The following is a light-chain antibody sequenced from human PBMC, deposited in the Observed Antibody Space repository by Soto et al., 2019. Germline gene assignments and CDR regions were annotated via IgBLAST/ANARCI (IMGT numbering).Light chain of an antibody. J-gene: IGKJ4*01. V-gene: IGKV1-33*01. CDR2: DAS. CDR1: QDISNY. Sequence: DIQMTQSPSSLSASVGDRVTITCQASQDISNYLNWYQQKPGKAPKLLIYDASNLETGVPSRFSGSGSLTDFTFTISSLQPEDIATYYCQQYDNLPLTFGGGTKVEIK. CDR3: QQYDNLPLT.